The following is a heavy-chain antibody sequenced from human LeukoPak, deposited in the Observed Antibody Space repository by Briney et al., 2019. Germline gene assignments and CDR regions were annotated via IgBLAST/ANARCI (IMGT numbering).Heavy chain of an antibody. CDR1: GGSISSSSYY. CDR2: IYYSGST. CDR3: VQYYRYDYYFDS. J-gene: IGHJ4*02. D-gene: IGHD3-10*01. Sequence: NPSETLSLTCTVSGGSISSSSYYWGWIRQPPGKGLEWIGSIYYSGSTYYNPSLKSRVTISVDTSQNQFSLKLSSVTAADTAVYYCVQYYRYDYYFDSWGQGTLVTVSS. V-gene: IGHV4-39*07.